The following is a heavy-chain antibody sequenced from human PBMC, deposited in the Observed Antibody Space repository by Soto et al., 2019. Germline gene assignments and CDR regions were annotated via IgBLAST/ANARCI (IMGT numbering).Heavy chain of an antibody. V-gene: IGHV3-30*18. CDR2: ISYDRSNK. CDR3: AKDLTIAVAGNNYYYGMDV. CDR1: GFTFSSYG. J-gene: IGHJ6*02. Sequence: PGGSLRLSCAASGFTFSSYGMHWVCQAPGKGLEWVAVISYDRSNKYYADSVKGRFTISRDNSKNTLYLQMNSLRAEDTAVYYCAKDLTIAVAGNNYYYGMDVWGQGTTVTVSS. D-gene: IGHD6-19*01.